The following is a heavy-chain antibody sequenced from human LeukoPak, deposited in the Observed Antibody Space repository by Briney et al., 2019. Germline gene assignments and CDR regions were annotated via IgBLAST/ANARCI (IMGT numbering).Heavy chain of an antibody. D-gene: IGHD6-6*01. CDR3: AKGSYSISSFDY. V-gene: IGHV1-2*02. Sequence: ASVKVSCMASGYTFTDYYIHWVRQAPGQGLEWMGWINPNGGGTNYAQKFQGSVTMTRDTSISTAYMELNRLTSDDTAVYYCAKGSYSISSFDYRGQGTLVTVSS. CDR1: GYTFTDYY. CDR2: INPNGGGT. J-gene: IGHJ4*02.